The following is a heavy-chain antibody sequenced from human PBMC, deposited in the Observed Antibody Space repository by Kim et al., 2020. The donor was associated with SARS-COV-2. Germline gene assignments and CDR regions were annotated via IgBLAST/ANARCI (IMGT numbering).Heavy chain of an antibody. V-gene: IGHV4-34*01. CDR2: INHSGST. CDR3: ARGFPGYSSGWYSGRVMLEAGFDY. J-gene: IGHJ4*02. CDR1: GGSFSGYY. Sequence: SETLSLTCAVYGGSFSGYYWSWIRQPPGKGLEWIGEINHSGSTNYNPSLKSRVTISVDTSKNQFSLKLSSVTAADTAVYYCARGFPGYSSGWYSGRVMLEAGFDYWGQGTLVTVSS. D-gene: IGHD6-19*01.